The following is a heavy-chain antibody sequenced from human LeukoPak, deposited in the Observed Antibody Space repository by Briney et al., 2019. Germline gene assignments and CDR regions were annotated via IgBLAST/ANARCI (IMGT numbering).Heavy chain of an antibody. CDR3: ARAIAVAGTEDY. V-gene: IGHV3-30-3*01. Sequence: GGSLRLSCAASGFTFSSYAMHWVRQAPGKGLEWVAVISYDGSNKYYADSVKGRFTTSRDNSKNTLYLQMNSLRAEDTAVYYCARAIAVAGTEDYWGQGTLVTVSS. CDR2: ISYDGSNK. D-gene: IGHD6-19*01. CDR1: GFTFSSYA. J-gene: IGHJ4*02.